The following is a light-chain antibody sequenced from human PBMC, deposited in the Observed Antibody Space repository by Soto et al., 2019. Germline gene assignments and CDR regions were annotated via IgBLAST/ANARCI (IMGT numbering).Light chain of an antibody. J-gene: IGKJ1*01. CDR1: QSVSTN. Sequence: EIVMTQSPATLSVSPGERATLSCRASQSVSTNLAWYQQKPGQAPRPLIYGASTRATGIPARFSGSGSGTEFTLTISSLQSEDFAVYYCQQFHTRPPWTFGQGTKVEV. CDR3: QQFHTRPPWT. CDR2: GAS. V-gene: IGKV3-15*01.